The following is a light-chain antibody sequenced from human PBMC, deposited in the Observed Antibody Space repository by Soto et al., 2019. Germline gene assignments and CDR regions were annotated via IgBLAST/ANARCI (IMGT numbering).Light chain of an antibody. CDR1: QSVSSSY. V-gene: IGKV3-20*01. Sequence: EIVLTQSPGTLSLSPGERATLSCRASQSVSSSYLAWYQQKPGQAPRLLIYGASSRATGIPDRFSGSGSGTDFTLTISRLEPEEFAVYYCQQYGSSRGTFGGGNTGEIK. CDR2: GAS. CDR3: QQYGSSRGT. J-gene: IGKJ4*01.